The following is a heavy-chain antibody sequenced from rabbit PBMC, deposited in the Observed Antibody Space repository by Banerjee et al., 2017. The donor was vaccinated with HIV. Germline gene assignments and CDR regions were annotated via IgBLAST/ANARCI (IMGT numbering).Heavy chain of an antibody. J-gene: IGHJ3*01. D-gene: IGHD2-1*01. CDR3: ARGYDDYDARLDL. Sequence: QVVESGGGLVTLGGSLKLSCKASGIDFSHYGISWVRQVLGKGLEWIAYIYPDYGSTDSASWVEGRFTISSHNAQNTLYLQLNSLTAADTATYFCARGYDDYDARLDLWGQGTLVTVS. V-gene: IGHV1S7*01. CDR1: GIDFSHYG. CDR2: IYPDYGST.